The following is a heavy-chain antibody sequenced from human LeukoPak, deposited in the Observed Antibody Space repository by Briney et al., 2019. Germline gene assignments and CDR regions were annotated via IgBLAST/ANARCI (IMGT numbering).Heavy chain of an antibody. J-gene: IGHJ4*01. D-gene: IGHD2-2*01. CDR1: GGSISNADYY. V-gene: IGHV4-39*01. CDR3: ARQLPTAAAHTRGYFEY. CDR2: IFYGESN. Sequence: SETLSLTCSVSGGSISNADYYWGWIRQAPGKGLEWIGSIFYGESNHHHPARKSRSTMSVDTSKNQFSLKLTSVPAADAAMYYCARQLPTAAAHTRGYFEYWGPGAMVTVSS.